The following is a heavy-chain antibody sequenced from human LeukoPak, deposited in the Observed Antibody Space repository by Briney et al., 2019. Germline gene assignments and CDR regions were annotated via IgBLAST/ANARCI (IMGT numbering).Heavy chain of an antibody. J-gene: IGHJ5*02. CDR1: GFTFSSYW. CDR2: INTDGSST. Sequence: PGGSLRLSCAASGFTFSSYWMHWVRQAPGKGLVWVSRINTDGSSTNYADSVKGRFTISRDNAKNTLFLQMNSLRAEDTAVYYCAKGPGRNDSSGYYYGWFDPWGQGTLVTVSS. V-gene: IGHV3-74*01. CDR3: AKGPGRNDSSGYYYGWFDP. D-gene: IGHD3-22*01.